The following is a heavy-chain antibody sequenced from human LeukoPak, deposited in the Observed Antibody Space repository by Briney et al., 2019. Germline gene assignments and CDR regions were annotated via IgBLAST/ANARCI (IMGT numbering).Heavy chain of an antibody. D-gene: IGHD3-3*01. CDR3: ARSPLHYDFWSGYFDDAFDI. J-gene: IGHJ3*02. Sequence: GESLKISCKGSGYSFTSYWIGWVRQMPGKGLEWMGIIYPGDSDTRYSPSFQGQVTISADKSISTAYLQWSSLKASDTAMYYCARSPLHYDFWSGYFDDAFDIWGQGTMVTVSS. CDR2: IYPGDSDT. V-gene: IGHV5-51*01. CDR1: GYSFTSYW.